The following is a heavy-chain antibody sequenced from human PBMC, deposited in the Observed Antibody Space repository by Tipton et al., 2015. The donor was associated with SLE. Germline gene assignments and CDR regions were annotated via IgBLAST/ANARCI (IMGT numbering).Heavy chain of an antibody. CDR1: GDSDSSYY. V-gene: IGHV4-59*02. J-gene: IGHJ2*01. D-gene: IGHD4-11*01. CDR3: ARLYDYTQYFDL. Sequence: TLSLTCTVSGDSDSSYYWSWIRQPPGKGLEWIGYIHYSGSTDYNPSLKNRVTISQDTSKNQFSLKVSSVTAADTAVYYCARLYDYTQYFDLWGRGTLVTVSS. CDR2: IHYSGST.